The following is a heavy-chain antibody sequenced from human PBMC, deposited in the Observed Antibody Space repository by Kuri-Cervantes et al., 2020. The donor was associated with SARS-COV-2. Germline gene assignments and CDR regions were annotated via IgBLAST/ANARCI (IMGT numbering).Heavy chain of an antibody. CDR1: GYSFTSYW. CDR3: ASTVAFWSDYYDY. CDR2: IDPSDSYT. V-gene: IGHV5-10-1*01. D-gene: IGHD3-3*01. Sequence: GESLKISCKGSGYSFTSYWISWVRQMPGKGLEWMGRIDPSDSYTNYSPSFQGHVTISADKSISTAYLQWSSLKASDTAMYYCASTVAFWSDYYDYWGQGTLVTVSS. J-gene: IGHJ4*02.